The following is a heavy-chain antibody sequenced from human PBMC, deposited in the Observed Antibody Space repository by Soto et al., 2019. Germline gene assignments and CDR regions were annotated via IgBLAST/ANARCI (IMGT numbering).Heavy chain of an antibody. J-gene: IGHJ4*02. CDR1: GYRFAAYW. CDR3: ARFFDVSGTYTPQPFDY. CDR2: IYPADSDT. D-gene: IGHD3-10*01. Sequence: GESLKISCKGSGYRFAAYWIGWVRQMPGKGLEWMGIIYPADSDTTYSPSFQGQVTISADWSIDTAYLQWGSLKASDTAMYFCARFFDVSGTYTPQPFDYWGQGSLVTVSS. V-gene: IGHV5-51*01.